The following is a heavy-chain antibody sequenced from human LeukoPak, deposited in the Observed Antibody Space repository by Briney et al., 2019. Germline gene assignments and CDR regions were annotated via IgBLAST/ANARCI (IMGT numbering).Heavy chain of an antibody. D-gene: IGHD4-17*01. CDR1: GFTFSSYA. CDR2: ISGSGGST. V-gene: IGHV3-23*01. J-gene: IGHJ4*02. Sequence: GGSLRLSCAASGFTFSSYAMSWVRQAPRKGLEWVSAISGSGGSTYYADSVKGRFTISRDNSKNTLYLQMNSLRAEDTAVYYCAKDPHGAKTFDYWGQGTLVTVSS. CDR3: AKDPHGAKTFDY.